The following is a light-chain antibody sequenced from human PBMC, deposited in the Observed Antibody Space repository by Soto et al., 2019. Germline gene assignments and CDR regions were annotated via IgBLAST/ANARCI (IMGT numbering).Light chain of an antibody. Sequence: QSVLTQPASVSGSPGQSITISCTGTSSDVGGYNYVSWYQQHPGKAPKLMIYSDDRRPSGVPDRFSGSRSGTSASLAISGLQSEDEAEYHCAAWDDSVEAPVFGGGTKVTVL. V-gene: IGLV2-14*01. CDR3: AAWDDSVEAPV. J-gene: IGLJ3*02. CDR1: SSDVGGYNY. CDR2: SDD.